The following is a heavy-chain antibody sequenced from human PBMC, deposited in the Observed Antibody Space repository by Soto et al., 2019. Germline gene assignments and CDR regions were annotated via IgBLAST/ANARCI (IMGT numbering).Heavy chain of an antibody. D-gene: IGHD3-16*01. V-gene: IGHV1-69*02. J-gene: IGHJ6*03. CDR3: ARLDLRWGLRAKENDYYYYMYV. CDR1: GGTFSSYT. CDR2: IIPILGIA. Sequence: QVQLVQSGAEVKKPGSSVKVSCKASGGTFSSYTISWVRQAPGQGLEWMGRIIPILGIANYAQKFQGRVTITADKSTSTDYMELSSLRSEDTAVYYCARLDLRWGLRAKENDYYYYMYVWGKGTTVTVSS.